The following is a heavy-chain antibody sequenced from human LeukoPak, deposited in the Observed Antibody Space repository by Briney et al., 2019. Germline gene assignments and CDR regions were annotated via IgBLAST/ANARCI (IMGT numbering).Heavy chain of an antibody. J-gene: IGHJ3*02. D-gene: IGHD2-21*01. Sequence: PGGSLRLSCAASGFTFSSYAMSWVRQAPGKGLEWVSAISGSGGSTYYADSVKGRFTISRDNSKNTLYLQMNSLRAEDTAVYYCAKVAYCGGDCYSGAFDIWGQGTMVTVSS. CDR1: GFTFSSYA. V-gene: IGHV3-23*01. CDR3: AKVAYCGGDCYSGAFDI. CDR2: ISGSGGST.